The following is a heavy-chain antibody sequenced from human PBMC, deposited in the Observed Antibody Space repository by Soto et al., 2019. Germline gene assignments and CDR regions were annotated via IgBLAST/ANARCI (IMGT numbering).Heavy chain of an antibody. J-gene: IGHJ1*01. D-gene: IGHD4-17*01. CDR3: ARSVDDGYKCFHH. CDR2: IIPIFGTA. V-gene: IGHV1-69*13. Sequence: SVKVSCKASGGTFSSYAISWVRQAPGQGLEWMGVIIPIFGTANYAQKFQGRVTITADESTSTAYMELSSLRSEDTAVYYCARSVDDGYKCFHHWGQGTLVTVSS. CDR1: GGTFSSYA.